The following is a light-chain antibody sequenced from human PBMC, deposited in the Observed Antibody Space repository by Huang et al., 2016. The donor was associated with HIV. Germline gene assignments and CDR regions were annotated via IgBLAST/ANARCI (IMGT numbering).Light chain of an antibody. J-gene: IGKJ1*01. V-gene: IGKV1-5*03. Sequence: DIQMTQSPSTLSAFVGDRLTTTCRASQNISSWLAWYQQKPGKAPRLLIYEISSLESWVPARCSGSGSGTEFTLTISSLQPDDIGTYYCQYGETFGQGSKVEVK. CDR1: QNISSW. CDR2: EIS. CDR3: QYGET.